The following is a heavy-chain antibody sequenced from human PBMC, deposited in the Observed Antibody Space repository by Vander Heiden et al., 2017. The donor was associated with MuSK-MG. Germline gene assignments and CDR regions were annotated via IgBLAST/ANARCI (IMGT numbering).Heavy chain of an antibody. CDR2: ISSSSSYI. V-gene: IGHV3-21*01. D-gene: IGHD3-22*01. J-gene: IGHJ4*02. CDR1: GFTFSSYS. Sequence: EVQLVESGGGLVKPGGSLRLSCAASGFTFSSYSMNWVRQAPGKGLEWVSSISSSSSYIYYADSVKGRFTISRDNAKNSLYLQMNRLRAEDTTVYYCARDSTRGYDSSGPVYWGQGTMVTVYS. CDR3: ARDSTRGYDSSGPVY.